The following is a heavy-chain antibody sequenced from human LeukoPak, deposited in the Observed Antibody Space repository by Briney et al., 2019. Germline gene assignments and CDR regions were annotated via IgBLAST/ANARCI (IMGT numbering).Heavy chain of an antibody. J-gene: IGHJ5*02. D-gene: IGHD2-15*01. Sequence: ASVKVSCKASGYTFTSYGISWVRQAPGQGLEWMGWISAYNGNTNYAQKLQGRVTMTTDTSTSTAYMELRSLRSDDTAVYYCARGVVATRERDNWFDPWGQGTLVTVSS. CDR2: ISAYNGNT. CDR1: GYTFTSYG. V-gene: IGHV1-18*01. CDR3: ARGVVATRERDNWFDP.